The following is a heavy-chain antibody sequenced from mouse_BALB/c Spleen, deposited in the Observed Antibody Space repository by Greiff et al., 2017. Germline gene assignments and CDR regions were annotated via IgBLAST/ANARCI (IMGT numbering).Heavy chain of an antibody. D-gene: IGHD2-4*01. V-gene: IGHV1-54*01. CDR3: ARRGMITTTVYYAMDY. J-gene: IGHJ4*01. CDR2: INPGSGGT. CDR1: GYAFTNYL. Sequence: QVQLKESGAELVRPGTSVKVSCKASGYAFTNYLIEWVKQRPGQGLEWIGVINPGSGGTNYNEKFKGKATLTADKSSSTAYMQLSSLTSDDSAVYFCARRGMITTTVYYAMDYWGQGTSVTVSS.